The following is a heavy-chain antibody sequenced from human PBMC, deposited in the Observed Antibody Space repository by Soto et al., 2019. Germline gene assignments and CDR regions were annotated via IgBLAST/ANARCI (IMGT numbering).Heavy chain of an antibody. CDR1: GYTFTSYG. J-gene: IGHJ6*02. CDR3: ARTVVVTAIYYYYGMDV. V-gene: IGHV1-18*01. CDR2: ISAYNGNT. Sequence: QVQLVQSGAEVKKPGASVKVSCKASGYTFTSYGISWVRQAPGQGLEWMGWISAYNGNTNYAQKLQGRVTMTTDTSTSTDYMELRSLRSDDTAVYYCARTVVVTAIYYYYGMDVWGQGTTVTVSS. D-gene: IGHD2-21*02.